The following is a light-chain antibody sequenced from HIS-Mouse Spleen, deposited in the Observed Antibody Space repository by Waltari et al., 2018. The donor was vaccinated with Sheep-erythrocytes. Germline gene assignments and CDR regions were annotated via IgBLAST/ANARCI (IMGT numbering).Light chain of an antibody. CDR2: DVS. Sequence: QSALTQPRSVSGSPGQSVTISCPGTSRDVGGYTYVSWYQQHPGKAPKLIIYDVSKRPSGVPDRFSGSKSGNTASLTISGLQAEDEADYYCCSYAGSYNHVFATGTKVTVL. CDR1: SRDVGGYTY. CDR3: CSYAGSYNHV. J-gene: IGLJ1*01. V-gene: IGLV2-11*01.